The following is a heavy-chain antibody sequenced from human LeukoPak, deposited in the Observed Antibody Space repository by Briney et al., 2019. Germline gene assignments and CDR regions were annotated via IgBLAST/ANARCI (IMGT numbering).Heavy chain of an antibody. CDR1: GFTFKNNW. CDR3: ATVYWYFDL. V-gene: IGHV3-15*01. J-gene: IGHJ2*01. CDR2: IRSQVDGGTP. Sequence: PGGSLRLSCAAAGFTFKNNWMSWVRQAPGKGLEWVGLIRSQVDGGTPDYAAPVKGRFTISRDDSKNTLYLQRSSLKTEDTAVYYCATVYWYFDLWGLGTLVSVSA.